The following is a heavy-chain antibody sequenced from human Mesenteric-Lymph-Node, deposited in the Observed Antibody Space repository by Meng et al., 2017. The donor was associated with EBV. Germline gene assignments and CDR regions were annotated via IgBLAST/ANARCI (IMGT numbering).Heavy chain of an antibody. J-gene: IGHJ4*02. D-gene: IGHD6-25*01. V-gene: IGHV2-5*02. Sequence: QLPLKASGPSLVKPTQTLTLTCTFSGLSLSTYGLTVNWICQPPGGALEWLALVYWDDDKGYSPSLRSRLTITRDTSKNQVVLTMTNMDPVDTGTYFCARSGGYGTPLDYWGQGTLVTVSS. CDR3: ARSGGYGTPLDY. CDR1: GLSLSTYGLT. CDR2: VYWDDDK.